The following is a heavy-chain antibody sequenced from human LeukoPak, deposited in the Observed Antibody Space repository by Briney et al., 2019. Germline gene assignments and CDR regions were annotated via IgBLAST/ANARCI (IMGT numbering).Heavy chain of an antibody. CDR1: GGSFSGYS. Sequence: SETLSLTCAVSGGSFSGYSWSWIRQPPGKGLEWIGEINQSGSTNYNPSLKRRVTISIDTSKSQFSVKVNSVTAADTAVYYCARCDSGGWFFDSWGQGALVTVSS. CDR2: INQSGST. V-gene: IGHV4-34*01. D-gene: IGHD6-19*01. J-gene: IGHJ4*02. CDR3: ARCDSGGWFFDS.